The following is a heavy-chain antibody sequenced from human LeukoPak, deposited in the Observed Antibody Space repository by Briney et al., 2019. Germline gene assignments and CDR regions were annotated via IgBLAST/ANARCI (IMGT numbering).Heavy chain of an antibody. CDR1: GGTFSSYA. D-gene: IGHD1-14*01. J-gene: IGHJ6*03. CDR2: IIPIFGTA. Sequence: ASVKVSCKASGGTFSSYAISWVRQAPGQGLEWMGGIIPIFGTANYAQKFQGRVTITADESTSTAYMELSSLRSEDTAVYYCARGTSGQGHRPPFYYYYYMDVWGKGTTVTVSS. V-gene: IGHV1-69*13. CDR3: ARGTSGQGHRPPFYYYYYMDV.